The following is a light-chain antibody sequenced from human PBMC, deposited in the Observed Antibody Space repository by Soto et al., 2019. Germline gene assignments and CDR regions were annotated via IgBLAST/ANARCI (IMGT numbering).Light chain of an antibody. CDR1: QSVSSSY. J-gene: IGKJ5*01. CDR3: QQHGISHIT. V-gene: IGKV3-20*01. Sequence: EIVLTQSPGTLSLCPGERATLSCMASQSVSSSYLAWYQQKPGQAPRLLIYGASSRATGIPDRFSGSGFGTDFTLSITRLEPDDSAVYYCQQHGISHITFGQGTRLEIK. CDR2: GAS.